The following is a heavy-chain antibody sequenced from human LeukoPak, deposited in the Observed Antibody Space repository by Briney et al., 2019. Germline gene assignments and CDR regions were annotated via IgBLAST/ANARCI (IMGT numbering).Heavy chain of an antibody. D-gene: IGHD3-10*01. J-gene: IGHJ5*02. CDR3: ARDQGYYYGSGTRRGYWFDP. Sequence: SETLSLTCTVSGGSISSSSYYWGWIRQPPGKGLEWIGSIYYSGSTYYNPSLKSRVTISVDTSKNQFSLKLSSVTAADTAVYYCARDQGYYYGSGTRRGYWFDPWGQGTLVTVSS. CDR1: GGSISSSSYY. CDR2: IYYSGST. V-gene: IGHV4-39*07.